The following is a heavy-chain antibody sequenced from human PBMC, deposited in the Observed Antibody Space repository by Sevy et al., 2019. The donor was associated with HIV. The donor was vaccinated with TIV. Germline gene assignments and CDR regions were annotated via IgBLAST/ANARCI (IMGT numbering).Heavy chain of an antibody. CDR3: ARVTTKPTSDLYGMDV. CDR1: GYTFTSYG. D-gene: IGHD4-17*01. J-gene: IGHJ6*02. CDR2: ISAYNGNT. Sequence: ASVKVSCKASGYTFTSYGISWVRQAPGQGLEWMGWISAYNGNTNYAQKLQGRVTMTTDTSTSTAYMELRSLRFDDTAVYYCARVTTKPTSDLYGMDVWGPGTTVTVSS. V-gene: IGHV1-18*01.